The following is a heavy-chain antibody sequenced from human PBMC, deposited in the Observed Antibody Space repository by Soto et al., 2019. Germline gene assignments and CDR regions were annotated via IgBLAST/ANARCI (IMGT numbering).Heavy chain of an antibody. CDR1: GRSITCYT. V-gene: IGHV4-59*01. CDR2: ISNSGST. CDR3: AATPRY. Sequence: PPETLSLTSTVSGRSITCYTGRQIREPRGKGREWIGYISNSGSTNYNPSLESRVTISVDTSKNEISLNFISLTAADTDVYYCAATPRYWXQGALVTVSS. J-gene: IGHJ4*02.